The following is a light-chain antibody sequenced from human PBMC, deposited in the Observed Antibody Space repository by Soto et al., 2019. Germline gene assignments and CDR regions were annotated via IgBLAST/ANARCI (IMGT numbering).Light chain of an antibody. J-gene: IGLJ2*01. Sequence: QSALTQHASASGPPGQSITISCTGTSSGVGGYNDVSWYQQHPGKAPKLMFYEVSNRPSGVSNRFSGSKSGNTDSLTISGLQAEDEADYYFSSCTSSSTEVFGGGTKVTAL. CDR3: SSCTSSSTEV. CDR2: EVS. V-gene: IGLV2-14*01. CDR1: SSGVGGYND.